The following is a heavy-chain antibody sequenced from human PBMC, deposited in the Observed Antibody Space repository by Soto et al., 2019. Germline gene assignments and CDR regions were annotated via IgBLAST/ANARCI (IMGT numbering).Heavy chain of an antibody. CDR3: ARVPVSGGSPAYYFDY. V-gene: IGHV1-46*01. Sequence: ASVKVSCKASGYTFTSYYMHWVRQAPGQGLEWMGIINPSGGSTSYAQKFQGRVTMTRDTSTSTVYMELSSLRSEDTAVYYCARVPVSGGSPAYYFDYWGQGTLVTVSS. D-gene: IGHD1-26*01. CDR2: INPSGGST. J-gene: IGHJ4*02. CDR1: GYTFTSYY.